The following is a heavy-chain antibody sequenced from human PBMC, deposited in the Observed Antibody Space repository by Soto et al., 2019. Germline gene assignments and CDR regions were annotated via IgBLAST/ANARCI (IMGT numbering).Heavy chain of an antibody. CDR1: GFTFSTSN. CDR3: ARDGPATVSGLVVIGPYYFDY. CDR2: ISGSSSTI. V-gene: IGHV3-48*02. D-gene: IGHD3-3*01. Sequence: GGSLRLSCAASGFTFSTSNMNWVRQAPGKGLEWVSYISGSSSTIDYADSVKGRFTVSRDNAKDSLYLQMNSLRDEDTAVYYCARDGPATVSGLVVIGPYYFDYWGQGTPVTVSS. J-gene: IGHJ4*02.